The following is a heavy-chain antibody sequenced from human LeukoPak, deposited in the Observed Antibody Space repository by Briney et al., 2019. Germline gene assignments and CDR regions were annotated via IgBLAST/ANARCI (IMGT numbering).Heavy chain of an antibody. CDR2: ISAYNGNT. Sequence: ASAKVSCKASGYTFTNYGISWVRQAPGQGLEWMGWISAYNGNTNYAQKLRGRVTMTRDTSTSTAYMELRSLRSDDTAVYYCARDEGYCTSTTCYFPDYWGQGTLVTVSS. CDR1: GYTFTNYG. J-gene: IGHJ4*02. V-gene: IGHV1-18*04. D-gene: IGHD2-2*01. CDR3: ARDEGYCTSTTCYFPDY.